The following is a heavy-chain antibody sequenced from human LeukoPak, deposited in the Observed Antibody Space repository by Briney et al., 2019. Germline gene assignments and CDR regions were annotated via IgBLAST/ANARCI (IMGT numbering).Heavy chain of an antibody. D-gene: IGHD3-10*01. J-gene: IGHJ4*02. CDR2: IYTSGST. CDR1: GDSIIGYY. Sequence: SETLSLTCSVSGDSIIGYYWSWIRQPAGKGLEWIGRIYTSGSTNYNPSLKSRVTISVDTSKNQFSLKLSSVTAADTAVYYCARGGVRGVPDYWGQGTLVTVSS. V-gene: IGHV4-4*07. CDR3: ARGGVRGVPDY.